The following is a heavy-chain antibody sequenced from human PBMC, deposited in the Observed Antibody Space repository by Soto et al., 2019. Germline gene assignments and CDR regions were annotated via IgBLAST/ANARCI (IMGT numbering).Heavy chain of an antibody. D-gene: IGHD6-13*01. CDR2: IGPYDDNT. Sequence: AFLQVSSTTSGYNFTTYCVSRVRHDPRQGLEWLGWIGPYDDNTNFAQNLQGRVTMTTDTSTSTAYMEMRSLRSDDTAVYYCARDDASSSRARAFDIWGQGTLVTVSS. J-gene: IGHJ3*02. CDR1: GYNFTTYC. V-gene: IGHV1-18*01. CDR3: ARDDASSSRARAFDI.